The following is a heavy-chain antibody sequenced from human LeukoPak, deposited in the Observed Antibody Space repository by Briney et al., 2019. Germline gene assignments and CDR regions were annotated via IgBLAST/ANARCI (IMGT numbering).Heavy chain of an antibody. J-gene: IGHJ5*02. CDR2: ISGSGGST. V-gene: IGHV3-23*01. CDR3: AKDLLVAAAGSYNWFDP. CDR1: GFTFSSYA. Sequence: PGGSLRLSCAASGFTFSSYAMSWVRQAPGKGLEWVSAISGSGGSTYYADSVKGRFTISRDNSKNTLYLQMNSLRAEDTAVYYCAKDLLVAAAGSYNWFDPRGQGTLVTVSS. D-gene: IGHD6-13*01.